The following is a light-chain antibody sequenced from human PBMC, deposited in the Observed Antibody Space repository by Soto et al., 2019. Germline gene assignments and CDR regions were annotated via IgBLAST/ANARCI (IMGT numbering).Light chain of an antibody. CDR3: QHYGTSSWT. V-gene: IGKV3-15*01. CDR2: ATS. CDR1: HRVSSY. Sequence: EIVMTQSPATLSVSPGERATLSCRASHRVSSYLAWYQQKPGQAPRLLIYATSTRATGIPARFSGSGSGTEFTLTISSLQSEDFAVYYCQHYGTSSWTFGQGTKVDIK. J-gene: IGKJ1*01.